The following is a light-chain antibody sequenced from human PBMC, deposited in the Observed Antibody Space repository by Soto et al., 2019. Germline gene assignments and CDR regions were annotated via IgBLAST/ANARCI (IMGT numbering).Light chain of an antibody. CDR2: GSS. Sequence: EIVLTQSPGTLSLSPGERATLSCRASQSVSSNQLAWYQQKPGQAPRLLMYGSSSRATGIPDRFSGSGSGTYFTLTISRLGPEDFAVDYCQQYAISWTFGQGTKVEIK. J-gene: IGKJ1*01. V-gene: IGKV3-20*01. CDR1: QSVSSNQ. CDR3: QQYAISWT.